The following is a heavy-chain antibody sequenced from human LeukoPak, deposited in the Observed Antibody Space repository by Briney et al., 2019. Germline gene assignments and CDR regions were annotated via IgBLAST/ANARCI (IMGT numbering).Heavy chain of an antibody. D-gene: IGHD3-3*01. Sequence: SETLSLTCTVSGGSISSYYWSWIRQPPGKGLEWIGYIYYSGSTNYNPSLKSRVTISVDTSKNQFSLKLSSVTAADTAVYYCASGPYDFWSGYYTLPFDPWGQGTLVTVSS. V-gene: IGHV4-59*01. CDR3: ASGPYDFWSGYYTLPFDP. CDR2: IYYSGST. J-gene: IGHJ5*02. CDR1: GGSISSYY.